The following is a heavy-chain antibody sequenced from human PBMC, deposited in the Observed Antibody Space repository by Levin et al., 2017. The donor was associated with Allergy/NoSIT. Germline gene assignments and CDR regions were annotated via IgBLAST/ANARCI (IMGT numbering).Heavy chain of an antibody. Sequence: RGESLKISCKGSGYSFTSYWIGWVRQMPGKGLEWMGIIYPGDSDTRYSPSFQGQVTISADKSISTAYLQWSSLKASDTAMYYCARRLYSSGWYFAFDIWGQGTMVTVSS. CDR1: GYSFTSYW. CDR2: IYPGDSDT. CDR3: ARRLYSSGWYFAFDI. D-gene: IGHD6-19*01. V-gene: IGHV5-51*01. J-gene: IGHJ3*02.